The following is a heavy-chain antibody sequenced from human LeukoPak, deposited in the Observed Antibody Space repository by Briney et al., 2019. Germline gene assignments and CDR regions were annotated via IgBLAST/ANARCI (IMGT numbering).Heavy chain of an antibody. CDR3: ARAGREITIFGVVIIMDAFDI. Sequence: PSETLSLTCTVSGGSISSYYWSWIRQPPGKGLEWIGYIYYSGSTYYNPSLKSRVTISVDTSKNQFSLKLSSVTAADTAVYYCARAGREITIFGVVIIMDAFDIWGQGTMVTVSS. J-gene: IGHJ3*02. CDR1: GGSISSYY. CDR2: IYYSGST. D-gene: IGHD3-3*01. V-gene: IGHV4-59*08.